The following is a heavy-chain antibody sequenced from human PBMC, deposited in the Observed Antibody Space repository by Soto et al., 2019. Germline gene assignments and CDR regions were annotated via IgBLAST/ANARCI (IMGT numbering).Heavy chain of an antibody. V-gene: IGHV4-34*01. J-gene: IGHJ4*02. D-gene: IGHD3-16*01. CDR3: ARGGGNPASTNAY. CDR2: VNRRGST. Sequence: QVQLEQWGAGLLKPSETLSLTCRLHGESFSYFYWSWIREPPGKGLEWIGEVNRRGSTNYNPSLKSRVSITVDTSKTQFSLKLNSVTAADTAVYYCARGGGNPASTNAYWGQGILVTVSS. CDR1: GESFSYFY.